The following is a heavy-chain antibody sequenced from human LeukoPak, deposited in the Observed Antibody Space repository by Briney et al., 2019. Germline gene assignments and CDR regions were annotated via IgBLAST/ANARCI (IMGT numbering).Heavy chain of an antibody. CDR3: AKARYSSSWYYFDY. Sequence: GGSLRLSCAASGFTFSSYAMSWVRQAPGKGLEWVSAISGSGGSTYYADSVKGRFTISRDNAKNSLYLQMNSLRAEDMALYYCAKARYSSSWYYFDYWGQGTLVTVSS. D-gene: IGHD6-13*01. J-gene: IGHJ4*02. CDR1: GFTFSSYA. CDR2: ISGSGGST. V-gene: IGHV3-23*01.